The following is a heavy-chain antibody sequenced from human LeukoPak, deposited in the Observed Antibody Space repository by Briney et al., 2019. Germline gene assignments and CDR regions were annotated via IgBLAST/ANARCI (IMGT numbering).Heavy chain of an antibody. CDR2: ISSSSSTI. Sequence: GGSLRLSCAASGFTFSSYSMNWVRQAPGKGLEWVSYISSSSSTIYYADSVKGRFTISRDNAKNSLYLQMNSLRAEDTAVYYCARDHYYDSSGYSNYWGQGTLVTVSS. D-gene: IGHD3-22*01. CDR3: ARDHYYDSSGYSNY. CDR1: GFTFSSYS. V-gene: IGHV3-48*01. J-gene: IGHJ4*02.